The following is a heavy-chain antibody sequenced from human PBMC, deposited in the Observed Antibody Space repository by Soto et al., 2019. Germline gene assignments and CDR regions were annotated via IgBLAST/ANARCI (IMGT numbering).Heavy chain of an antibody. CDR1: GYTFNTYG. J-gene: IGHJ5*02. Sequence: ASVKVSCKTSGYTFNTYGINWVRQAPGQGLELMGWISAYDGKTTYAEKFQGRVTLTTDTSTSTAYMELRSLRSDDTAIYYCARDPHEFWTSYWYAPWGRGTPVTVSS. V-gene: IGHV1-18*01. CDR2: ISAYDGKT. CDR3: ARDPHEFWTSYWYAP. D-gene: IGHD3-3*01.